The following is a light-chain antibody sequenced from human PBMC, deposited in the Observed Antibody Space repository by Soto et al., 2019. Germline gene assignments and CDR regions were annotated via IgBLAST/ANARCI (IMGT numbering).Light chain of an antibody. CDR3: QQYTKWPTVYT. Sequence: EIVMTQSPATLSVSPGERATLSCRSRQSVISNLAWYQLRPGQAPRLLIYGASTRATAIPARFSGSGSGTEFTLTISSLQSEDFAVYYCQQYTKWPTVYTFGQGTKLEL. CDR1: QSVISN. J-gene: IGKJ2*01. V-gene: IGKV3-15*01. CDR2: GAS.